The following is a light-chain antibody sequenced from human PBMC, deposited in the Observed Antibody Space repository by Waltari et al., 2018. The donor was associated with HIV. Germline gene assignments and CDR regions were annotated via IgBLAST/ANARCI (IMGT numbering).Light chain of an antibody. CDR2: GAS. CDR1: QSVSSSY. CDR3: QLYSSSIT. J-gene: IGKJ5*01. Sequence: EFVLTQSPGTLSLSSGERPTLSCRATQSVSSSYLAWYQQKPGQAPRLLIYGASTRATGVPDRFSGSGSGTDFTLTISRLEPEDFAVYFCQLYSSSITFGQGTRLEIK. V-gene: IGKV3-20*01.